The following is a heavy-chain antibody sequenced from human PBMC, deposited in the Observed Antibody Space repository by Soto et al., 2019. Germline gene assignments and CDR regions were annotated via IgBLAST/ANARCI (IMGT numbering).Heavy chain of an antibody. Sequence: ASVKVYCKASGYTFTSYGMSWVRQAPGQGLEWMGWISAANGNTKYAQKFQGRVSMTTDTSANTAYMELSSLRSEDTAMYYCATGPKSGNYFLSFFDYWGQGSQVTVSS. D-gene: IGHD1-26*01. CDR1: GYTFTSYG. J-gene: IGHJ4*02. CDR2: ISAANGNT. CDR3: ATGPKSGNYFLSFFDY. V-gene: IGHV1-18*01.